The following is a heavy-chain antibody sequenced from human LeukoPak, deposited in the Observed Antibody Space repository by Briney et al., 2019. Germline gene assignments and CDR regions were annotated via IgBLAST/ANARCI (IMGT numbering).Heavy chain of an antibody. V-gene: IGHV4-39*01. Sequence: SETLSLTCTVSGGSVSTTNYYWGWIRQPPGRDLEWIGSIYSSGNTYYNPSLESRVTISVDTFKNQLSLKLTSATAADTSVYYCARHSGLRSPFDPWGQGTLVTVFS. CDR3: ARHSGLRSPFDP. CDR1: GGSVSTTNYY. J-gene: IGHJ5*02. CDR2: IYSSGNT. D-gene: IGHD3-3*01.